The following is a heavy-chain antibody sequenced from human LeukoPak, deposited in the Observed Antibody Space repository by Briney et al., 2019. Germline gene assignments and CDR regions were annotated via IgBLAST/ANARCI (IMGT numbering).Heavy chain of an antibody. Sequence: PGGSLRLSCAASGFTFSSYGMHWVRQAPGKGLEWVAVISYDGSNKYYADSVKGRFTISRDNSKNTLYLQMNSLRAEDTAVYYCAKDGMAAAGWPNNWFDPWGQGTLVTVSS. D-gene: IGHD6-13*01. CDR1: GFTFSSYG. CDR2: ISYDGSNK. J-gene: IGHJ5*02. V-gene: IGHV3-30*18. CDR3: AKDGMAAAGWPNNWFDP.